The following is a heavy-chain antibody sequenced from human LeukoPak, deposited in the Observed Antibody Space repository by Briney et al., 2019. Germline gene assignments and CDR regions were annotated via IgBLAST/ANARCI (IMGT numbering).Heavy chain of an antibody. J-gene: IGHJ4*02. CDR1: GFTFSGNW. D-gene: IGHD1-14*01. CDR2: IAYDGSRA. Sequence: GGSLRLSCAASGFTFSGNWMHWVRQAPGKGLVWVAVIAYDGSRAFYADSVKGRFTISRDNSKNTMSVQMDDLRAEDTAVYYCTRYNNDHFDYWGQGTLVTVSS. CDR3: TRYNNDHFDY. V-gene: IGHV3-33*08.